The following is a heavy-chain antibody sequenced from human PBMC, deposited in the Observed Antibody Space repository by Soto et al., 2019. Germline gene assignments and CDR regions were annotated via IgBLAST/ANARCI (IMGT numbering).Heavy chain of an antibody. CDR3: ARDLGDAFDM. Sequence: QVQLVQSGAEVKKPGASVKVSCKASAYTFTSYGISWVRQAPGQGLEWMGWISAYNGNTHYARRLQGRVTMTTDTATSTAYMELRSLRYDDTAVYYCARDLGDAFDMWGQGTMVTVSS. CDR1: AYTFTSYG. CDR2: ISAYNGNT. V-gene: IGHV1-18*01. J-gene: IGHJ3*02.